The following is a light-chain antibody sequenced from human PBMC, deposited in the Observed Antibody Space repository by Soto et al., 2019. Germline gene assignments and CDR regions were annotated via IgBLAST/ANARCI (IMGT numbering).Light chain of an antibody. Sequence: QPVLTQPPSASGTPGQRVTISCSGSSSNIGSNTVNWYQQLPGTAPKLLIYSFNQRPSGVPDRFSGSKSGTSASLAISGLQSEDEADYYCAAWDDSLKEGVFGGGTKVTVL. CDR2: SFN. CDR1: SSNIGSNT. CDR3: AAWDDSLKEGV. J-gene: IGLJ3*02. V-gene: IGLV1-44*01.